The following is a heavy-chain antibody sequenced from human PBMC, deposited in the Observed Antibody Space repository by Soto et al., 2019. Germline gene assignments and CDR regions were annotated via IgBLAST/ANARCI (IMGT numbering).Heavy chain of an antibody. Sequence: QVQLVQSGAEVKKPGASVKVSCKASGYTFTGYYMHWVRQAPGQGLEWMGWINPNSGGTNYAQKFQGWVTMTRDTSISTAYMELGRLRSDDRAVYYCARNDEGSGGGGVDYWGQGTLVTVSS. CDR1: GYTFTGYY. CDR3: ARNDEGSGGGGVDY. J-gene: IGHJ4*02. V-gene: IGHV1-2*04. D-gene: IGHD1-26*01. CDR2: INPNSGGT.